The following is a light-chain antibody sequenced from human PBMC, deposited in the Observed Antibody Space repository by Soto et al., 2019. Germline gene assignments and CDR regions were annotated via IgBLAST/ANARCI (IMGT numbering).Light chain of an antibody. CDR2: DAS. CDR3: QQYSSYWT. J-gene: IGKJ1*01. Sequence: DIQMTQSPSTLSASVGDRVTITCRASQTINSWLAWYQQKPGKAPRLLIYDASSLESGVPSRFSGSGPGTEFTLTISSLQPDDFATYYCQQYSSYWTFGQGTKVEIK. CDR1: QTINSW. V-gene: IGKV1-5*01.